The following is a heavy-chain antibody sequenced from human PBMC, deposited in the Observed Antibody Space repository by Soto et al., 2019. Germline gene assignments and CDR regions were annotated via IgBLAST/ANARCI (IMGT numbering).Heavy chain of an antibody. V-gene: IGHV4-34*01. CDR3: ARGPSLEAFLDY. J-gene: IGHJ4*02. CDR1: GGSFSDYS. CDR2: INHSGST. D-gene: IGHD1-1*01. Sequence: SETLSLTCAVYGGSFSDYSWTWIRQPPGKGLEWIGEINHSGSTNYNPSLKSRVTISVDTSKNQFSLKLSSVTAADTAVYYCARGPSLEAFLDYWGQGTLVTVSS.